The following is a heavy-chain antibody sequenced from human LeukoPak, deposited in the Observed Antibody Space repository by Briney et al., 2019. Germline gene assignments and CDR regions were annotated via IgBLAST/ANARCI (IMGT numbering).Heavy chain of an antibody. CDR1: GASVSNYD. J-gene: IGHJ4*02. CDR3: ARTLVPAAIGEVDY. CDR2: IYYSGST. V-gene: IGHV4-59*02. D-gene: IGHD2-2*02. Sequence: SETLSLTCTVSGASVSNYDWSWIRQPPGKGLEWIGYIYYSGSTNYNPSLKSRVTISVDTSKNQFSLKLSSVTAADTAVYYCARTLVPAAIGEVDYWGQGTLVTVSS.